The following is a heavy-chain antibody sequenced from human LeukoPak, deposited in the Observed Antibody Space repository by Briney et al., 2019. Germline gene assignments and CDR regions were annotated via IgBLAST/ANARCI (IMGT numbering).Heavy chain of an antibody. CDR1: GFTFSSYG. Sequence: GGSLRLSCAASGFTFSSYGMHWVRQAPGKGLEWVAVISYDGSNKYYADSVKGRFTISRDNSKNTLYLQMNSLRAEDTAVYYCARGGIAVAGSGWFDPWGQGTLVTVSS. J-gene: IGHJ5*02. CDR2: ISYDGSNK. D-gene: IGHD6-19*01. V-gene: IGHV3-30*03. CDR3: ARGGIAVAGSGWFDP.